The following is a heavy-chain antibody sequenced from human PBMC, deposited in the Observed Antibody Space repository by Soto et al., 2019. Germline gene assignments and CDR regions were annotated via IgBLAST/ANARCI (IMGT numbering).Heavy chain of an antibody. CDR2: INSDGSST. CDR1: GFTFSSYW. CDR3: ASLVVVVAAANPT. D-gene: IGHD2-15*01. Sequence: GGSLRLSCAASGFTFSSYWMHWVRQAPGKGLVWVSRINSDGSSTSYADSVKGRFTISRDNAKNTLYLQMNSLRAEDTAVYYCASLVVVVAAANPTWGQGTLVTVSS. J-gene: IGHJ4*02. V-gene: IGHV3-74*01.